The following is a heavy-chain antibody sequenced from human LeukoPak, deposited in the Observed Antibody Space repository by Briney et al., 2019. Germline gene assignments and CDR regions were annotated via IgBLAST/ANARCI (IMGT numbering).Heavy chain of an antibody. V-gene: IGHV3-23*01. J-gene: IGHJ6*02. D-gene: IGHD2-21*02. CDR2: ISGSGGST. CDR1: GFTFTSYV. CDR3: AKKGDNYDYGMDV. Sequence: GGSLRLSCAASGFTFTSYVMSWVRQAPGRGLEWVSDISGSGGSTYYAGSVKGRFTISRDNSKNTLYLQMNSLRAEGTAVYYCAKKGDNYDYGMDVWGQGTTVTVSS.